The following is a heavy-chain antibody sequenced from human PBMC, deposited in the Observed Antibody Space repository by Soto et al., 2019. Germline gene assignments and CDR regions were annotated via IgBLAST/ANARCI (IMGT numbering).Heavy chain of an antibody. CDR2: INVYNGNT. J-gene: IGHJ4*02. Sequence: GASVKVSCKASSYTFTSYCISWVRQAPGQGLEWMGWINVYNGNTNYAQKLQGRVTMTTDTSTSTAYLDLRSLGSDDTAVYFCARDTSRGEYDYWGQGTLVTVSS. V-gene: IGHV1-18*01. D-gene: IGHD3-10*01. CDR3: ARDTSRGEYDY. CDR1: SYTFTSYC.